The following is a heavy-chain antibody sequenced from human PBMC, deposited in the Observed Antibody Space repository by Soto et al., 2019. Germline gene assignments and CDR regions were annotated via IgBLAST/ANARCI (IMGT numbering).Heavy chain of an antibody. Sequence: ASVKVSCKASGYTFTSYAMHWVRQAPGQRLEWMGWINAGNGNTKYSQKFQGRVTITRDTSASTAYMELSSLRSKDTAVYYCARPYGDYDFFDYWGQGTLVTVSS. J-gene: IGHJ4*02. CDR3: ARPYGDYDFFDY. CDR1: GYTFTSYA. D-gene: IGHD4-17*01. V-gene: IGHV1-3*01. CDR2: INAGNGNT.